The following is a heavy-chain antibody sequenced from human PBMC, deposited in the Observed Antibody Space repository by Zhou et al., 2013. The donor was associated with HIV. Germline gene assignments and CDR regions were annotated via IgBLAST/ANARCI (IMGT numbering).Heavy chain of an antibody. CDR2: INGGDANT. V-gene: IGHV1-3*01. J-gene: IGHJ5*02. D-gene: IGHD6-19*01. Sequence: QVQLVQSGAEVKKPGASVKVSCKASGYTFTNYAFHWVRQAPGHRLEWMGWINGGDANTEYSQKFQGRVTFTRDTSASTVYMELSSLSSEDTAIYHCARSLAVALDLWGQGTLVTVSS. CDR1: GYTFTNYA. CDR3: ARSLAVALDL.